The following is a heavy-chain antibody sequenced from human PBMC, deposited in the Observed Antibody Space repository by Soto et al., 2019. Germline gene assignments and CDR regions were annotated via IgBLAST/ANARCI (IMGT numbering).Heavy chain of an antibody. CDR3: ARGTKGGSPPL. Sequence: EVQLVESGGGLVQPGGSLRLSCAGSGFAFSNYSMNWVRQAPGKGLEWVSYISSSSTNTYYAASVRGRFTISRDNAKNSLYLRMNSLKDEDTAVYDCARGTKGGSPPLWGQGTLVTVSS. CDR2: ISSSSTNT. V-gene: IGHV3-48*02. D-gene: IGHD1-7*01. CDR1: GFAFSNYS. J-gene: IGHJ4*02.